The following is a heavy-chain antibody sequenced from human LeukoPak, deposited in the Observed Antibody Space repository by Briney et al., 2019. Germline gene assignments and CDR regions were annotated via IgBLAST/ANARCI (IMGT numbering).Heavy chain of an antibody. V-gene: IGHV1-2*02. Sequence: ASVKVSRKASGFTFTAYHIHWVRQARGQGLEWMGWINPNSGGTNYAQKFQGRVTMTRDTSISTAYIELNRLRSDDTAVYYCARGYCTGDSCSGAWFDPWGRGTLVTVFS. D-gene: IGHD2-15*01. J-gene: IGHJ5*02. CDR2: INPNSGGT. CDR3: ARGYCTGDSCSGAWFDP. CDR1: GFTFTAYH.